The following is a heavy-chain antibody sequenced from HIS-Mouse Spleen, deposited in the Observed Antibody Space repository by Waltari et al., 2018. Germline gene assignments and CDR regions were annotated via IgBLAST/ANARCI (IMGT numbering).Heavy chain of an antibody. Sequence: QLQLQESGPGLVKPSETLSLTCTVSGGSISSSSYYWGWIRQPPGKGLEWIGSIYYRGSPSYNPSLKSRVTLSVDTSKNQFSLKLSSVTAADTAVYYCAREIPYSSSWYDWYFDLWGRGTLVTVSS. D-gene: IGHD6-13*01. V-gene: IGHV4-39*07. J-gene: IGHJ2*01. CDR3: AREIPYSSSWYDWYFDL. CDR2: IYYRGSP. CDR1: GGSISSSSYY.